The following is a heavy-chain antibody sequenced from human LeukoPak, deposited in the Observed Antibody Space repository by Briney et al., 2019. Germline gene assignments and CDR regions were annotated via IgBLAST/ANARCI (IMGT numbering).Heavy chain of an antibody. V-gene: IGHV3-23*01. Sequence: GGSLRLSCAASGFTFSSYARSWVRQAPGKGLEWVSAISGSGGSTYYADSVKGRFTISRDNSKNTLYLQMNSLRAEDTAVYYCAKDTVAGDAFDIWGQGTMVTVSS. CDR3: AKDTVAGDAFDI. CDR1: GFTFSSYA. J-gene: IGHJ3*02. CDR2: ISGSGGST. D-gene: IGHD3-10*01.